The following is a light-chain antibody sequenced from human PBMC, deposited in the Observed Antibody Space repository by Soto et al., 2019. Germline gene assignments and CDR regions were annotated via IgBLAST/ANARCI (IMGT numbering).Light chain of an antibody. CDR1: QSIITW. Sequence: DIQLTQSPSTLSASVGDSVIITXRASQSIITWLAWYQQKPGKAPKLLISDASSLQSGVPSRFSGSGSGTEFTLTISSLQPDDFATYYCQHYNSYSEAFGQGTKVDIK. CDR3: QHYNSYSEA. V-gene: IGKV1-5*01. J-gene: IGKJ1*01. CDR2: DAS.